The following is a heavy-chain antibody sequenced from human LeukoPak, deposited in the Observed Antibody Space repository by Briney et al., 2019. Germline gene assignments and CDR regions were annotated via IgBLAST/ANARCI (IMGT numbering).Heavy chain of an antibody. CDR2: IIPIFGTA. J-gene: IGHJ5*02. V-gene: IGHV1-69*05. CDR1: GGTFSSYA. CDR3: ARDSGGRIVGAYNNRNWFDP. D-gene: IGHD1-26*01. Sequence: ASVKVSCKASGGTFSSYAISWVRQAPGQGLEWMGGIIPIFGTANYAQKFQGRVTITTDESTSTAYMELSSLRSEDTAVYYCARDSGGRIVGAYNNRNWFDPRGQGTLVTVSS.